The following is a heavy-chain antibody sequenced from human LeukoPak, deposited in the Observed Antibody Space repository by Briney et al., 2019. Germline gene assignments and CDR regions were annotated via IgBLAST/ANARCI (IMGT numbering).Heavy chain of an antibody. CDR1: GFTFSNLG. CDR2: LWFDVANK. Sequence: GGSLRLSCAAYGFTFSNLGMHWVRQAPGRGLGWVALLWFDVANKNYADSVKGRFTISRDNSKNTVYLQMTSLRAEDTALYYCARDPSGSWNDVGTFDSWGQGTLVSVSS. J-gene: IGHJ4*02. D-gene: IGHD1-1*01. CDR3: ARDPSGSWNDVGTFDS. V-gene: IGHV3-33*01.